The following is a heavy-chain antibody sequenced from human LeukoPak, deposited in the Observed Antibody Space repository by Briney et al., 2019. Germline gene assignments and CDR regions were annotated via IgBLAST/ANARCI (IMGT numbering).Heavy chain of an antibody. V-gene: IGHV3-74*01. CDR1: GFTVSSNY. CDR2: INSDGSST. Sequence: GGSLRLSCAASGFTVSSNYMSWVRQAPGKGLVWVSRINSDGSSTSYADSVKGRFTISRDNAKNTLYLQMNSLRAEDTAVYYCARGGWFGELVRRFGYYYYYMDVWGKGTTVTVSS. CDR3: ARGGWFGELVRRFGYYYYYMDV. J-gene: IGHJ6*03. D-gene: IGHD3-10*01.